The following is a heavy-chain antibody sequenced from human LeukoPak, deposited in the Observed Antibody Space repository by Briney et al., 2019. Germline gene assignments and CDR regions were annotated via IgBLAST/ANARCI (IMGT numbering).Heavy chain of an antibody. D-gene: IGHD3-10*01. CDR2: IQFDGSNK. CDR3: AQDSWGLWFGDRR. Sequence: GESLRLSCAVSGFTFSNYDMHWVRQAPGKGLEWVTFIQFDGSNKYYADSVKGRFTISRDNSKDTLYLQMNSLKIEDTAVYYCAQDSWGLWFGDRRGGQGTLVTVSS. V-gene: IGHV3-30*02. J-gene: IGHJ4*02. CDR1: GFTFSNYD.